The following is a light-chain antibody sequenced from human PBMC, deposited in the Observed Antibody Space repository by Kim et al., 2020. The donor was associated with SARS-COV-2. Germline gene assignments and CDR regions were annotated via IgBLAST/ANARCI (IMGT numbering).Light chain of an antibody. CDR2: ETS. V-gene: IGKV3-11*01. Sequence: EIVLTQSPATLSLSPGERATLSCRASQTITTYLAWYQQKPGQPPRLLIYETSTRATGVPARFSGSGSGTDFTLTISSLEPEDFAIYYGQQRSSWPPVLTFGGGTKVDIK. CDR1: QTITTY. CDR3: QQRSSWPPVLT. J-gene: IGKJ4*01.